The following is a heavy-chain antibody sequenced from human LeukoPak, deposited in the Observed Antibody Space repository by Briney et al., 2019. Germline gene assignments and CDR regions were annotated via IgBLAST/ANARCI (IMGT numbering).Heavy chain of an antibody. V-gene: IGHV3-48*01. J-gene: IGHJ3*02. D-gene: IGHD3-10*01. CDR2: ISSSTSTI. CDR3: ARADILWFGELLYRGAFDI. Sequence: GGSLRLSCAASGFTFSTYTMNWVRQAPGKGLEWVSYISSSTSTIYYADSVQGRFTISRDNAKNSLYLQMNSLRAEDTAVYYCARADILWFGELLYRGAFDIWGQGTMVTVSS. CDR1: GFTFSTYT.